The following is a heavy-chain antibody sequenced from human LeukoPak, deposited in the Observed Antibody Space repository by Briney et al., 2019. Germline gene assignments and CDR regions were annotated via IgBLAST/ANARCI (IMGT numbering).Heavy chain of an antibody. J-gene: IGHJ6*04. V-gene: IGHV3-21*01. CDR3: ARDYYYGMDV. Sequence: GGSPRLSCAASGSTFSSYSMNWVRQAPGKGLEWVSSITSSSHIYCADPVKGRFTISRDNAKNSLYLQMNSLRAEDTAVYYCARDYYYGMDVWGKGTTVTVSS. CDR1: GSTFSSYS. CDR2: ITSSSHI.